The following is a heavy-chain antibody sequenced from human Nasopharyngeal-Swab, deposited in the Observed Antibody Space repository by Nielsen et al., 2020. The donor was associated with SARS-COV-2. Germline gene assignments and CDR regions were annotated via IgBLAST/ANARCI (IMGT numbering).Heavy chain of an antibody. J-gene: IGHJ6*03. V-gene: IGHV3-30*04. Sequence: VRQIPGKGLEWVAVISFDGRRTYYADSVKGRFTISRDNPQNTLYLQMNSLRGEDTALFYCARGGSPGNYFYYMDVWGKGTTVTVSS. CDR2: ISFDGRRT. CDR3: ARGGSPGNYFYYMDV. D-gene: IGHD3-10*01.